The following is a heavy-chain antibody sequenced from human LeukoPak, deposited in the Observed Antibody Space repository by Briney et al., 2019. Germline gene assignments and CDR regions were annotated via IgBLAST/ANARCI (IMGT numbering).Heavy chain of an antibody. CDR1: GFTFSSYE. J-gene: IGHJ4*02. Sequence: PGGSLRLSCAASGFTFSSYEMNWVRRAPGKGLEWVSYISSSGSTIYYADSVKGRFTISRDNAKNSLYLQMNSLRAEDTAVYFCARVGALSSSWLLYWGQGTLVTVSS. D-gene: IGHD6-13*01. V-gene: IGHV3-48*03. CDR3: ARVGALSSSWLLY. CDR2: ISSSGSTI.